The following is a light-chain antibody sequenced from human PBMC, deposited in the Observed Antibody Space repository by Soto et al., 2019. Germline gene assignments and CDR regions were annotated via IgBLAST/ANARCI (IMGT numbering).Light chain of an antibody. CDR2: DNN. CDR1: NSDIGDNY. V-gene: IGLV1-51*01. Sequence: QSVLTQPPSVSAAPGHKVSISCSGTNSDIGDNYVAWYQQLPGTAPKLLIYDNNKRPSGIPDRFSGSKSGTSATLAITGLRTGDEADYYCGTWDSSLSIYVFGTGTKVTVL. J-gene: IGLJ1*01. CDR3: GTWDSSLSIYV.